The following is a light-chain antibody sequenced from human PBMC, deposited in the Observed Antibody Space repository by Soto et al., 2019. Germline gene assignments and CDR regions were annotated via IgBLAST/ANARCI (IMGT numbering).Light chain of an antibody. CDR3: QQSYNIPPT. V-gene: IGKV1-39*01. J-gene: IGKJ1*01. Sequence: DIQMPPSPVSLSASVGDIVTITCRASENISTFLNWYQQKPGKAPKILIFAASRLKSGVPSRFTGSGSGTDFARTISGLQPGDFATYYFQQSYNIPPTFGQGTKVEIK. CDR1: ENISTF. CDR2: AAS.